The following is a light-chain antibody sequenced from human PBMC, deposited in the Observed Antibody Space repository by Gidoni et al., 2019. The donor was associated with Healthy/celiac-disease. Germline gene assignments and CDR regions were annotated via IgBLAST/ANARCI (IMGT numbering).Light chain of an antibody. CDR2: AAS. CDR3: QQSYSTLWT. J-gene: IGKJ1*01. V-gene: IGKV1-39*01. Sequence: DVQMTQSPSSLSASVGDRVTITCRASQSISSYLNWYQQKPGKAPKLLIYAASSLPSGVPSRFSGSGSGTDFTLTISSPQPEDFATYYCQQSYSTLWTFGQGTKVDIK. CDR1: QSISSY.